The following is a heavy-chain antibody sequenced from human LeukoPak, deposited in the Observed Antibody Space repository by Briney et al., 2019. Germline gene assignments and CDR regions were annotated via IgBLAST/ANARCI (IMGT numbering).Heavy chain of an antibody. CDR2: IKSKANGGTT. J-gene: IGHJ4*02. D-gene: IGHD5-18*01. CDR1: GFIFSDAW. V-gene: IGHV3-15*01. CDR3: TTEFYRNGYNN. Sequence: GGSLRLSCAASGFIFSDAWMSWVRQTPGKGLEWVGHIKSKANGGTTDYAAPVKGRFTISRDDSKEKVYLQMNSLRPEDTAVYYCTTEFYRNGYNNWGQGTQVTVSS.